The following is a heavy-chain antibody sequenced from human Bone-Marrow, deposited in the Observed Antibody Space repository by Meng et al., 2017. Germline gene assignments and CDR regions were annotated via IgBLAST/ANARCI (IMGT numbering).Heavy chain of an antibody. J-gene: IGHJ6*02. Sequence: GGSLRLSCAASGFMFSNYEVNWVRQAPGKGLEWVSYISSSGSNIFYADSVKGRFTISRDNAKNSLFLQMKGLRAEDTAVYYCARDRLSPPFYYGMDLWGQGTTVTVSS. CDR2: ISSSGSNI. CDR3: ARDRLSPPFYYGMDL. CDR1: GFMFSNYE. D-gene: IGHD3-10*01. V-gene: IGHV3-48*03.